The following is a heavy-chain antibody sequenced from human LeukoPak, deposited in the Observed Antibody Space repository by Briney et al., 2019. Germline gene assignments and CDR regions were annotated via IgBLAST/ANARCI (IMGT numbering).Heavy chain of an antibody. J-gene: IGHJ4*02. V-gene: IGHV3-9*01. D-gene: IGHD1-26*01. CDR1: GFTFDDYA. Sequence: GRSLRLSCAASGFTFDDYAMHWVRQAPGKGLEWVSGISWNSGSIGYADSVKGRFTISRDNAKNSLYLQMNSLRAEDTALYYCAKATSIVGALFDCWGQGTLVTVSS. CDR2: ISWNSGSI. CDR3: AKATSIVGALFDC.